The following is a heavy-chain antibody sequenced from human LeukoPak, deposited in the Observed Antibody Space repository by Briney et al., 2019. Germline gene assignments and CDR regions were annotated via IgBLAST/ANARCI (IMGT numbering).Heavy chain of an antibody. J-gene: IGHJ3*02. CDR3: ARVYCSGGSCHNPDAFDI. D-gene: IGHD2-15*01. Sequence: GGSLRLSCAASGFTFSSYSMNWVRQAPGKGLEWVSSISSSSSYIYYADSVKGRFTISRDNAKNSLYLQMNSLRAEDTAVYYCARVYCSGGSCHNPDAFDIWGQGTMVTVSS. CDR1: GFTFSSYS. V-gene: IGHV3-21*01. CDR2: ISSSSSYI.